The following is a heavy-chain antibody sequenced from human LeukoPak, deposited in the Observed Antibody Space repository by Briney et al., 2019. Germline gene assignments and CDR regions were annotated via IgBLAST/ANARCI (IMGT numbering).Heavy chain of an antibody. CDR3: ARTNWGVDY. V-gene: IGHV3-53*01. CDR2: IYSGGST. D-gene: IGHD7-27*01. Sequence: GGSLRLSCAACGFTVSSNYMSWVRQAPGKGLEWVSVIYSGGSTYYADSVKGRFTISRDNSKNTLYLQMNSLRAEDTAVYYCARTNWGVDYWGQGTLVTVSS. J-gene: IGHJ4*02. CDR1: GFTVSSNY.